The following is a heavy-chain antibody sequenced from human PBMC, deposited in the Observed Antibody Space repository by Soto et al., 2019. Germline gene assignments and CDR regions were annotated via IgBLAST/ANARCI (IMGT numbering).Heavy chain of an antibody. Sequence: QVQLQESGPGLVKPSETLSLTCTVSGGSIRSYYWSWIRQPPGKGLEWIGYIYYSGSTDYNPSLKSRVTISVDTSKNQFSLKLSSVTAADTAVYYCASLGEFGTNWLDPWGQGTLVTVSS. J-gene: IGHJ5*02. D-gene: IGHD3-10*01. CDR2: IYYSGST. V-gene: IGHV4-59*01. CDR1: GGSIRSYY. CDR3: ASLGEFGTNWLDP.